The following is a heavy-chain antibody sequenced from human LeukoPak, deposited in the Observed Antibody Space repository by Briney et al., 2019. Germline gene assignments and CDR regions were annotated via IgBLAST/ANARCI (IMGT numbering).Heavy chain of an antibody. CDR2: ITGRGGT. Sequence: GGSLRLSCAASGLTFSNYAMTWVRQAPGKGLEWISSITGRGGTSYTDSVKGRFTVYRDNSKNTLYLQINSLRVGDTALYYCAKDPNGDYVGAFDSWGKGTMFTVSS. J-gene: IGHJ3*01. CDR1: GLTFSNYA. D-gene: IGHD4-17*01. CDR3: AKDPNGDYVGAFDS. V-gene: IGHV3-23*01.